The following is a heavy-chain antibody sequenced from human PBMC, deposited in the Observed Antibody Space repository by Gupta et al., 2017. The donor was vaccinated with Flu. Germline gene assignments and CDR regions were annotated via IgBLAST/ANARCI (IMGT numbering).Heavy chain of an antibody. CDR1: GFTFSNAW. V-gene: IGHV3-15*01. CDR3: ARYRSAYYFDY. D-gene: IGHD1-26*01. CDR2: IKSKTDGGTT. Sequence: EVQLVESGGGLVKPGGSLRLSCVASGFTFSNAWMSWVRQAPGKGLEWVGRIKSKTDGGTTDYDAPVKGRFTISRDDSENTLYLQMNSLKTEDTAVYYCARYRSAYYFDYWGQGTLVTVS. J-gene: IGHJ4*02.